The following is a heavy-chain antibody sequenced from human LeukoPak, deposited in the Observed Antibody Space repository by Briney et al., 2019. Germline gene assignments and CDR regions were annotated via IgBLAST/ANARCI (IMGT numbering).Heavy chain of an antibody. D-gene: IGHD6-19*01. J-gene: IGHJ5*02. CDR3: ARHLARQWPTSTWFDP. CDR1: GGSISSYY. V-gene: IGHV4-59*08. Sequence: SETLSLTCTVSGGSISSYYWSWIRQPPGKGLEWIGYIYYSGSTNYNPSLKSRVTISVDTSKNQFSLKLSSVTAADTAVYYCARHLARQWPTSTWFDPWGQGTLVTVSS. CDR2: IYYSGST.